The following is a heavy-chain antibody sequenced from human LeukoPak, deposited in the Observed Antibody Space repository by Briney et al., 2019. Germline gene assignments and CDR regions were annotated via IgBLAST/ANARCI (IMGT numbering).Heavy chain of an antibody. D-gene: IGHD4-23*01. Sequence: GGSLRLSCAASGFTFSSYAMSWVRQAPGKGLEWVSAISGSGGSTYYADSVKGRFTISRDNSKNTLHLQMNSLRAEDTAVYYCAKVGNSYYYYGMDVWGQGTTVTVSS. J-gene: IGHJ6*02. CDR2: ISGSGGST. CDR1: GFTFSSYA. CDR3: AKVGNSYYYYGMDV. V-gene: IGHV3-23*01.